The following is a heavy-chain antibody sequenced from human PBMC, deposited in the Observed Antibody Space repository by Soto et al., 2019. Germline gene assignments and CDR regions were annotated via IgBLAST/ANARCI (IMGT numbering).Heavy chain of an antibody. Sequence: GSSLRLSCAASGFTFSSYAMSWVLQAPGKGLEWVSAISGSGGSTYYADSVKGRFTISRDNSKNTLYLQMNSLRAEDKAVYYCEKDREPYDYDGELDYWGQGTLVTVSS. CDR3: EKDREPYDYDGELDY. V-gene: IGHV3-23*01. J-gene: IGHJ4*02. CDR2: ISGSGGST. CDR1: GFTFSSYA. D-gene: IGHD3-22*01.